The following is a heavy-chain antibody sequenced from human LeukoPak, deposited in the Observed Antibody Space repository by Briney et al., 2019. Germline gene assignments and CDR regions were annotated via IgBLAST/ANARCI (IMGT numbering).Heavy chain of an antibody. Sequence: SKTLSLTCTVSGGSISSYYWSWIRQPPGKGLEWIGYIYYSGSTNYNPSLKSRVTISVDTSKNQFSLKLSSVTAADTAVYYCAAGDYYDSSGYYYVKLDYWGQGTLVTVSS. J-gene: IGHJ4*02. D-gene: IGHD3-22*01. V-gene: IGHV4-59*01. CDR2: IYYSGST. CDR3: AAGDYYDSSGYYYVKLDY. CDR1: GGSISSYY.